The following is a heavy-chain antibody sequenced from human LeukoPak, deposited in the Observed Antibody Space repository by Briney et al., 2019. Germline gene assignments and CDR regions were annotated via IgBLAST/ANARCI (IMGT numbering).Heavy chain of an antibody. CDR2: IIPIFGTA. D-gene: IGHD5-18*01. V-gene: IGHV1-69*06. Sequence: SVKVSCKACGGTFSSYAISWVRQAPGQGLEWMGGIIPIFGTANYAQKFQGRVTITADKSTSTAYMELSSLRSEDTAVYYCARESSYGYYFDYWGQGTLVTVSS. CDR3: ARESSYGYYFDY. J-gene: IGHJ4*02. CDR1: GGTFSSYA.